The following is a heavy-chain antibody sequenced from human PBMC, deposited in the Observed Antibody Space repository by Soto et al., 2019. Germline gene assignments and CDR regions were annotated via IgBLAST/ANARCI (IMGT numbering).Heavy chain of an antibody. CDR2: ILYTGYT. J-gene: IGHJ5*01. CDR1: GGSISDYY. Sequence: SETLPVSCTGSGGSISDYYWSWIRQPPGKELEWLGYILYTGYTNYNPSLKSQITISIDTSRNQFSLRLSSVTAADTAVYYCARERGELFGHPLTHAWFHPWTPATL. CDR3: ARERGELFGHPLTHAWFHP. V-gene: IGHV4-59*01. D-gene: IGHD3-10*02.